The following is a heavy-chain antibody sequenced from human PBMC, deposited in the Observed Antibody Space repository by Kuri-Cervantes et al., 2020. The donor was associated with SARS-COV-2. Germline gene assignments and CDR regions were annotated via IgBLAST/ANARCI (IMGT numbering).Heavy chain of an antibody. D-gene: IGHD5-18*01. Sequence: GESLKISCAASGFTFGSYVMSWVRQASGKGLEWVGRIRSKANSYATAYTASVKGRFTISRDDSKNTAYLQMNSLKTEDTAVYYCTARPAMREYYYYYYGMDVWGQGTMVTVSS. V-gene: IGHV3-73*01. J-gene: IGHJ6*02. CDR1: GFTFGSYV. CDR2: IRSKANSYAT. CDR3: TARPAMREYYYYYYGMDV.